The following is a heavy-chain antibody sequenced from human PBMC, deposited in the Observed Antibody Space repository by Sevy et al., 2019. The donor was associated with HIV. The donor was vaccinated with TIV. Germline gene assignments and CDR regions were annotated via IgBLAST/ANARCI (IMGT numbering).Heavy chain of an antibody. D-gene: IGHD3-9*01. CDR1: GFTFSSYW. V-gene: IGHV3-74*01. CDR3: AKDFGWPGGY. J-gene: IGHJ4*02. CDR2: IDPHGRRT. Sequence: WESLRLTCEASGFTFSSYWMHWVRQVPGKGLVWVSRIDPHGRRTSYVDSEKGRFTISRDNAKNTLYLQMNSLRGEDTAVYYCAKDFGWPGGYWGQGTLVTVSS.